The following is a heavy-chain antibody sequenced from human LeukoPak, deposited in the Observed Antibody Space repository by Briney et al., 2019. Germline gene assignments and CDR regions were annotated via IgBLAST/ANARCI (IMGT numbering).Heavy chain of an antibody. Sequence: GGSLRLSCAASGFTFSNYSMNWVRQAPGKGLEWVSSISSSSSYIYYADSVKGRFTISRDNAKNSLYLQMNSLRAEDTAVYYCARVGATGTQHWGQGTLVTVSS. V-gene: IGHV3-21*01. CDR2: ISSSSSYI. D-gene: IGHD1-26*01. CDR1: GFTFSNYS. J-gene: IGHJ1*01. CDR3: ARVGATGTQH.